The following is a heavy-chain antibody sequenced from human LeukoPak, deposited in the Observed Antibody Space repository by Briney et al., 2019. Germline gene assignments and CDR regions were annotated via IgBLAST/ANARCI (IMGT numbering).Heavy chain of an antibody. Sequence: PGGSLRLSCAASGFIFSSHWMSWVRQAPGKGLEWVANINLDGNDKNYVDSVKGRFTISRDNAKNSLYLQMNSLRAEDTAMYYCVRSGSYFSKWGQGTLVTASS. CDR2: INLDGNDK. D-gene: IGHD1-26*01. V-gene: IGHV3-7*01. J-gene: IGHJ4*02. CDR1: GFIFSSHW. CDR3: VRSGSYFSK.